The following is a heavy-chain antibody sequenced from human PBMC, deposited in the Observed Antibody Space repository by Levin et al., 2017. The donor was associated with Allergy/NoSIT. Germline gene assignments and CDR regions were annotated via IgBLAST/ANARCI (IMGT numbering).Heavy chain of an antibody. D-gene: IGHD3-16*02. Sequence: SETLSLTCTVSGGSIFNYYWTWIRQPPGEGLEWIGSISSSGSTNHNPSLRGRVIFSLDTSKNQLSLKMSSVTAADTAVYYCARGLGESSRYTHGYWGQGTLVTVSS. CDR3: ARGLGESSRYTHGY. V-gene: IGHV4-59*01. CDR1: GGSIFNYY. J-gene: IGHJ4*02. CDR2: ISSSGST.